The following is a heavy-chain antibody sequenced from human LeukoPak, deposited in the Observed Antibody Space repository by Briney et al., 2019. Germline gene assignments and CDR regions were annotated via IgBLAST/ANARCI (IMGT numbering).Heavy chain of an antibody. J-gene: IGHJ4*02. Sequence: SETLSLTCTVSGGSVSSGSYYWSWIRQPPGKGLEWIGYIYYSGSTNYNPSLKSRVTISVDASKNQFSLELSSVTAADTAVYYCAGYCSSTSCNYWGQGTLVTVSS. CDR2: IYYSGST. CDR1: GGSVSSGSYY. D-gene: IGHD2-2*01. CDR3: AGYCSSTSCNY. V-gene: IGHV4-61*01.